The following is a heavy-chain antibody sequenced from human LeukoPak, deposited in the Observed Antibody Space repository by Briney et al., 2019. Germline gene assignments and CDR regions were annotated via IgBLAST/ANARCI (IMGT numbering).Heavy chain of an antibody. CDR2: IDARTGIT. J-gene: IGHJ3*02. Sequence: GGSLRLSCATSGFTFTIFGINWVRQAPGKGPEWVSYIDARTGITYYADSVQGRFTISRDNAKESVFLQMNRLRVDDTAVYYCARTYDFGRGPPGDAFDNWGQGTPVTVSS. V-gene: IGHV3-48*01. D-gene: IGHD3-3*01. CDR1: GFTFTIFG. CDR3: ARTYDFGRGPPGDAFDN.